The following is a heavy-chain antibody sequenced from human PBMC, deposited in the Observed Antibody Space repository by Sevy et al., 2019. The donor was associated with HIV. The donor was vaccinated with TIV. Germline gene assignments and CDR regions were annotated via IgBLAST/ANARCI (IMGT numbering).Heavy chain of an antibody. CDR1: GYTFTSYG. Sequence: ASVKVSCKASGYTFTSYGISWVRQAPGQGLEWMGWISAYNGNTNYAQKLQGRVTMTTDTTTSTAYGELRSLKSDDTAVYYCARDRGAYDSSGYYKYYFDYWGQGTLVTVSS. D-gene: IGHD3-22*01. CDR3: ARDRGAYDSSGYYKYYFDY. CDR2: ISAYNGNT. V-gene: IGHV1-18*04. J-gene: IGHJ4*02.